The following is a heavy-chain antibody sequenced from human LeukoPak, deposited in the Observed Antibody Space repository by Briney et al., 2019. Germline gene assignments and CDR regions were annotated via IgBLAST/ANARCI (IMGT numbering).Heavy chain of an antibody. CDR2: IRSKANNYAT. V-gene: IGHV3-73*01. D-gene: IGHD1-26*01. CDR1: GFTFSGST. J-gene: IGHJ6*02. Sequence: PGGSLRLSCAASGFTFSGSTMHWVRQASGKGLEWVGRIRSKANNYATAYATSVKGRFILSRDDSKNTAYLQMNSLKTEDTAVYYCIRGAASGSYYGFDVWGQGATVTVSS. CDR3: IRGAASGSYYGFDV.